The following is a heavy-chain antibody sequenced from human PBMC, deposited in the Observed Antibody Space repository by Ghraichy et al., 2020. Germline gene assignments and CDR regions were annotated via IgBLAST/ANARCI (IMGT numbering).Heavy chain of an antibody. CDR1: GFTFSDYY. CDR2: ISSSSYT. V-gene: IGHV3-11*06. Sequence: GESLNISCAASGFTFSDYYMSWIRQAPGKGLEWVSYISSSSYTNYADSVKGRFTISRDNAKNSLYLQMNSLRAEDTAVYYCARDKRCSGGSCYSTFDPWGQGTLVTVSS. J-gene: IGHJ5*02. D-gene: IGHD2-15*01. CDR3: ARDKRCSGGSCYSTFDP.